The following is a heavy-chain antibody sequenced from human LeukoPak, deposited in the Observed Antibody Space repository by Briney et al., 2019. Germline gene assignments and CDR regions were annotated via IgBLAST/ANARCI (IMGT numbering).Heavy chain of an antibody. J-gene: IGHJ5*02. CDR1: GFTFSNYA. CDR3: ARAEDSSGYYAPNWFDP. CDR2: INGRGGST. V-gene: IGHV3-23*01. D-gene: IGHD3-22*01. Sequence: QTGGSLRLSCAASGFTFSNYAMSWVRQAPGKGLEWVSSINGRGGSTYYADSVKGRFTISRDNSKNTLYLQMHSLGAEDTAVYYCARAEDSSGYYAPNWFDPWGQGTLVTVSS.